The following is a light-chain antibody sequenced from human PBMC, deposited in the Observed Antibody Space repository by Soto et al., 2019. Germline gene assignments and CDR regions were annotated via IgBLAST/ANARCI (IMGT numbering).Light chain of an antibody. J-gene: IGLJ1*01. CDR3: CSYASSSTYV. CDR2: EGS. Sequence: QSVLTQPASVSGSPGQSITISCTGTSSDVGNYNLVSWYQHDPGKAPKLLIYEGSKRPSGVSDRLSGSKSGNTASLTISGLQAEDEADYYCCSYASSSTYVFGTGTKVTVL. CDR1: SSDVGNYNL. V-gene: IGLV2-23*01.